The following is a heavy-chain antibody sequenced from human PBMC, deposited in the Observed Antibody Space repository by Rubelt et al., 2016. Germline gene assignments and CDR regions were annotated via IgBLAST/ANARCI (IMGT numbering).Heavy chain of an antibody. V-gene: IGHV3-33*01. D-gene: IGHD6-13*01. Sequence: ESRGGVVQPGRSLRLSCAASGFTFSSYGMHWVRQAPGKGLEWVAVIWYDGSNKYYADSVKGRFTISRDNSKNTLYLQMNSLRAEDTAVYYCASLLQTIAAATGGLDYWGQGTLVTVSS. CDR1: GFTFSSYG. CDR3: ASLLQTIAAATGGLDY. CDR2: IWYDGSNK. J-gene: IGHJ4*02.